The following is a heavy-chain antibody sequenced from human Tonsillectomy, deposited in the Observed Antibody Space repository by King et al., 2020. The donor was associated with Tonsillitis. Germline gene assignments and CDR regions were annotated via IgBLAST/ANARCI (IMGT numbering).Heavy chain of an antibody. D-gene: IGHD2-21*02. J-gene: IGHJ3*02. CDR3: AGGGDYAVFDI. CDR2: ISNIGHST. V-gene: IGHV3-64*01. CDR1: GFTFSSYA. Sequence: VQLVESGGGLVQPGGSLRLSCAASGFTFSSYAMHWVRQAPGKGLEYVSAISNIGHSTYYANSVKGRFTISRDNSKNTLYLQMGSLRAEDMAVFYCAGGGDYAVFDIWGQGAMGTVSS.